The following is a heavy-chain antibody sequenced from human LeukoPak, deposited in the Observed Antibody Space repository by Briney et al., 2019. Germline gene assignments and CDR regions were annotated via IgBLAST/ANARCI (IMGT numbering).Heavy chain of an antibody. J-gene: IGHJ4*02. D-gene: IGHD3-10*01. CDR2: IGGGGYTT. CDR3: AEVEGSYCRI. CDR1: GLTFGNYG. Sequence: GGSLRLSCVASGLTFGNYGMNWVRQAPGKGLEWVSSIGGGGYTTYYADSVRGRFTISRDNSKNSMYLQMSSLRAEDTAIYYCAEVEGSYCRIWGKGIMVTVSS. V-gene: IGHV3-23*01.